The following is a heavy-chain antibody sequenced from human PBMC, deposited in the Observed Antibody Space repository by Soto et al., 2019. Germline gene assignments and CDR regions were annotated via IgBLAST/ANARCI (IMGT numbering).Heavy chain of an antibody. V-gene: IGHV3-13*01. CDR1: GFTFSSYD. D-gene: IGHD3-9*01. J-gene: IGHJ4*02. CDR3: ARGGTGNYDILTGYPYYFDY. CDR2: IGTAGDT. Sequence: GGSLRLSCAASGFTFSSYDMHWVRQAPGKGLEWVSAIGTAGDTYYPGSVKGRFTISREKAKNSLYLQMNSLRAGDPAVYYWARGGTGNYDILTGYPYYFDYWGQGTLVTVSS.